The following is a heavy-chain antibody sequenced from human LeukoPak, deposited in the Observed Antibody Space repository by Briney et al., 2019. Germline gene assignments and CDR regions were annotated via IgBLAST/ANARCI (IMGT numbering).Heavy chain of an antibody. Sequence: SETLSLTCAVSGDSFSSHYWTWIRQPPGRGLEWIGYISYIGTTNYNPSIKSRVTISIDTSKNQFSLKLSSVTTADTAVYYCARDLVTVTKGFDIWGLGTMVSVSS. V-gene: IGHV4-59*11. CDR1: GDSFSSHY. CDR3: ARDLVTVTKGFDI. J-gene: IGHJ3*02. CDR2: ISYIGTT. D-gene: IGHD4-17*01.